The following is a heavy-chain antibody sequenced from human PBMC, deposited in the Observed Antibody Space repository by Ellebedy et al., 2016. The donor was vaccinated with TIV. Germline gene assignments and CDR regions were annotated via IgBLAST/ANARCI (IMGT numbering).Heavy chain of an antibody. CDR3: ARRGSRYWHFDL. D-gene: IGHD1-1*01. CDR1: GFTFSRYS. CDR2: ISHTGSRT. V-gene: IGHV3-21*04. Sequence: PGGSLRLSCAASGFTFSRYSMSRVRQAPGKGLEWVSTISHTGSRTYYADSVEGRFIISRDNAKNSLYLRINNPRDEDTAVYYCARRGSRYWHFDLWGRGTQVIVSS. J-gene: IGHJ2*01.